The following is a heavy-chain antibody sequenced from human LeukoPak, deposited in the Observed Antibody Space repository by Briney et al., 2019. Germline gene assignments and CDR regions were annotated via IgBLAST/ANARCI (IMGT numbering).Heavy chain of an antibody. Sequence: PGGSLRLSCAASGFTFSSYSMNWVRQAPGKGLEWVSSISSSSSYIYYADSVKGRFTISRDNAKNPLYLQMNSLRAEDTAVYYCAKTRVSGGSRPFDYWGQGTLVTVSS. J-gene: IGHJ4*02. V-gene: IGHV3-21*01. CDR3: AKTRVSGGSRPFDY. CDR1: GFTFSSYS. D-gene: IGHD2-15*01. CDR2: ISSSSSYI.